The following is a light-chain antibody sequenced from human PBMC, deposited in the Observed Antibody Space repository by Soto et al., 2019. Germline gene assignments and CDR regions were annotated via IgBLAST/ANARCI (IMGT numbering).Light chain of an antibody. Sequence: QSALTQPPSASGSPGQSVTISCTGTSSDVGAYNYVSWYQQHAGKAPKLVIYEVTKRPSGVPDRFSGSKSANTASLTVSGLQDEDEADYYCSSFASSNTWVFGGGTQVTVL. V-gene: IGLV2-8*01. J-gene: IGLJ3*02. CDR1: SSDVGAYNY. CDR2: EVT. CDR3: SSFASSNTWV.